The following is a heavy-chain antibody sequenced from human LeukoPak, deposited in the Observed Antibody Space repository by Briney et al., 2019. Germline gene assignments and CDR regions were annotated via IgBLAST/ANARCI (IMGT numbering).Heavy chain of an antibody. J-gene: IGHJ5*01. Sequence: GGSLRLSCEASGFTFSSYWMHWVRQIPGKGLMWASRIESNGLTLYADSVRDRFTISRHNGKSTIYLQMNSLRVDDTAIYYCAKAATYFYGSVTYDWFESWGQGTLVTVSS. V-gene: IGHV3-74*01. CDR1: GFTFSSYW. D-gene: IGHD3-10*01. CDR2: IESNGLT. CDR3: AKAATYFYGSVTYDWFES.